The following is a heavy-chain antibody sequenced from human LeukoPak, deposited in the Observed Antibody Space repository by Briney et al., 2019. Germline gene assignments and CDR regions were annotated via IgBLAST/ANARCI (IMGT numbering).Heavy chain of an antibody. J-gene: IGHJ4*02. CDR2: IYSGGST. Sequence: GGSLRLSCAASGSTVSSNYMSWVRQAPGKGLEWVSVIYSGGSTYYADSVKGRFTISRDNSKNTLCLQMNSLRAVDTAVYYCAISSGWYLGNFDYWGQGTLVTVSS. V-gene: IGHV3-53*01. D-gene: IGHD6-19*01. CDR1: GSTVSSNY. CDR3: AISSGWYLGNFDY.